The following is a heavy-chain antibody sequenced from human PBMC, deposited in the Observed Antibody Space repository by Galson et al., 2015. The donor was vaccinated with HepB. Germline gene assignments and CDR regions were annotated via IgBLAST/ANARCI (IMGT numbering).Heavy chain of an antibody. Sequence: SLRLSCAASGFTFSSYAIMWVRQAPGKGLEWVSGMSDNGDNTFYADSVKGRFTISRDISKNTVYLQMNSLGAEDTAVYDCATRSGASGWYSYFQHWGQGTLVTVSS. J-gene: IGHJ1*01. CDR2: MSDNGDNT. CDR1: GFTFSSYA. CDR3: ATRSGASGWYSYFQH. D-gene: IGHD6-19*01. V-gene: IGHV3-23*01.